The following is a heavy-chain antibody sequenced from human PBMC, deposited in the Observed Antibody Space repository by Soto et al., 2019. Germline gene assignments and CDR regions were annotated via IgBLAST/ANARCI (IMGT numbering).Heavy chain of an antibody. CDR2: ISAYNGNT. D-gene: IGHD6-19*01. Sequence: ASVKVSCKASGYTFTSYGISWVRQAPGQGLEWMGWISAYNGNTNYAQKLQGRVTMTTDTSTSTAYMELSSLRSEDTAVYYCARGVDSSGWYVIQYYFDYWGQGTLVTVSS. J-gene: IGHJ4*02. CDR1: GYTFTSYG. V-gene: IGHV1-18*01. CDR3: ARGVDSSGWYVIQYYFDY.